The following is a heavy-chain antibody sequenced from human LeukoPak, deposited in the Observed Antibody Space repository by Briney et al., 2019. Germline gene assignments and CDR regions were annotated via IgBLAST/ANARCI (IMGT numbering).Heavy chain of an antibody. CDR1: GGSISSSSYY. V-gene: IGHV4-39*01. Sequence: SETLSLTCTVSGGSISSSSYYWGWIRQPPGKGLEWIGSIYYSGSTYYNPSLKSRVTISVDTSKNQFSLKLSSVTAADTAVYYCARRITMDRGVIKGAFDIWGQGTTVTVSS. CDR3: ARRITMDRGVIKGAFDI. CDR2: IYYSGST. D-gene: IGHD3-10*01. J-gene: IGHJ3*02.